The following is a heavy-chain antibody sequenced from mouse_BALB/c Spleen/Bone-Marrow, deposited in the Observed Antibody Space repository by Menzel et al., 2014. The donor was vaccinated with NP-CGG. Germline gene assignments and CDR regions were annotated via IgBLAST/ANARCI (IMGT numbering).Heavy chain of an antibody. V-gene: IGHV1S135*01. CDR3: ARLGGYYLYYAMDY. CDR1: GYSFSGYY. CDR2: VNPNNGGT. D-gene: IGHD2-3*01. J-gene: IGHJ4*01. Sequence: FQLQQSGPDLVKPVASVKISCKASGYSFSGYYMHWVKQSHGKSLEWIGRVNPNNGGTSYNQKFKGKATLTVDKSSSTAFMHLNSLTSEDSAVYYCARLGGYYLYYAMDYWGQGTPISVSS.